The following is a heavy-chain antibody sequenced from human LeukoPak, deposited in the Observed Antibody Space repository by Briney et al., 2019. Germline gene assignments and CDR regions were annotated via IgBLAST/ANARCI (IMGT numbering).Heavy chain of an antibody. D-gene: IGHD3-22*01. CDR1: GGSFSGYY. CDR3: ARVPRGRGSSGYQRGRYFDY. CDR2: INHSGST. V-gene: IGHV4-34*01. J-gene: IGHJ4*02. Sequence: PSETLSLTCAVYGGSFSGYYWSWIRQPPGKGLEWIGEINHSGSTNYNPSLKSRVTISVDTSKNQFSLKLSSVTAADTAVYYCARVPRGRGSSGYQRGRYFDYWGQGTLVTVSS.